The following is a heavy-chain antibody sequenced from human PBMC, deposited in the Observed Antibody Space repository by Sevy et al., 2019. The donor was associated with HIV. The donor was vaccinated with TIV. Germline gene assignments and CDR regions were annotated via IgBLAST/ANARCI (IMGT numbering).Heavy chain of an antibody. CDR1: GFTFSSYA. J-gene: IGHJ6*02. CDR3: ARDSSSWYYYYYGMDV. Sequence: GGSLRLSCAASGFTFSSYAMHWARQAPGKGLEWVAVISYDGSNKYYADSVKGRFTISRDNSKNTLYLQMNSLRAEDTAVYYCARDSSSWYYYYYGMDVWGQGTTVTVSS. CDR2: ISYDGSNK. V-gene: IGHV3-30*04. D-gene: IGHD6-13*01.